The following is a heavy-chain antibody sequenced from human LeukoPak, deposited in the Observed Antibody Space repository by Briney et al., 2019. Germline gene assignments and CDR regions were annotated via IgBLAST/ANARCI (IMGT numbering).Heavy chain of an antibody. CDR1: GGSISSYY. CDR2: IYYSGST. Sequence: SETLSLTCTVSGGSISSYYWSWIRQPPGKGLEWMGYIYYSGSTNYNPSLKSRVTISVDTSKNQFSLKLSSVTAADTAVYYCARVFTIFGVVNWFDPWGQGTLVTVSS. CDR3: ARVFTIFGVVNWFDP. D-gene: IGHD3-3*01. V-gene: IGHV4-59*01. J-gene: IGHJ5*02.